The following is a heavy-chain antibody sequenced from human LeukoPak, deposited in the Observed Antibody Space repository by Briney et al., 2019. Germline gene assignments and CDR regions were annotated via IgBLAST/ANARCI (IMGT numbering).Heavy chain of an antibody. CDR1: GGSISSSSYY. CDR3: ARDGSFDY. Sequence: SETLSLTCTVSGGSISSSSYYWGWIRQPPGKGLEWIGSIYYSGSTYDNPSLKSRVTISVDTSKNQFSLKLSSVTAADTAVYYCARDGSFDYWGQGTLVTVSS. J-gene: IGHJ4*02. V-gene: IGHV4-39*07. CDR2: IYYSGST.